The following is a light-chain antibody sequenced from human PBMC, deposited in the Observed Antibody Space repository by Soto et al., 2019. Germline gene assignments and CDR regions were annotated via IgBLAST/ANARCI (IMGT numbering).Light chain of an antibody. CDR1: QSVSSY. Sequence: EIVLTQSPATLSLSPGERAPHSCRASQSVSSYLAWYQQKPGQAPRLLIYDASTRATGIPARFSGSGSGTDFTLTVSRLEPEDFAVYFCQQYGSYPLTFGGGTK. V-gene: IGKV3-11*01. J-gene: IGKJ4*01. CDR2: DAS. CDR3: QQYGSYPLT.